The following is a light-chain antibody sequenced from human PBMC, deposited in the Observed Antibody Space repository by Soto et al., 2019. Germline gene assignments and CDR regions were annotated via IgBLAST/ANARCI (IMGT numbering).Light chain of an antibody. Sequence: DIQMTQSPSSVSASVGDRVTITCRASQGVSTCLAWYQQKPGKAPNLLIYTASSLQSGVPSRFSGSGSGTDFNLTISSLQPEDFATYYCQQNTTFPLTFGGGTKVEI. CDR2: TAS. J-gene: IGKJ4*02. CDR3: QQNTTFPLT. CDR1: QGVSTC. V-gene: IGKV1D-12*01.